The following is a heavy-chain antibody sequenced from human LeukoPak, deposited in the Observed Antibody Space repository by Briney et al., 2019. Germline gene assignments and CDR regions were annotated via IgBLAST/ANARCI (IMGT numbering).Heavy chain of an antibody. Sequence: GRSPRLSCAGSRFTFSSYAMHWVRQAPGKGLEWVAPIWYDGSNKYYADSVKGRFSISRDNSKNTLSLQMNSLRVEDTALYYCARGKRGFIYGSDFWGQGTLVTVSS. CDR3: ARGKRGFIYGSDF. CDR1: RFTFSSYA. J-gene: IGHJ4*02. V-gene: IGHV3-33*01. D-gene: IGHD5-18*01. CDR2: IWYDGSNK.